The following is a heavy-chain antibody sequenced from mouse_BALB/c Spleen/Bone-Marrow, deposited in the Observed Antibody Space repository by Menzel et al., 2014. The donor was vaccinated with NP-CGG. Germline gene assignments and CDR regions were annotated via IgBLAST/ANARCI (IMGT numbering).Heavy chain of an antibody. V-gene: IGHV2-6-7*01. CDR1: GFSLTGYG. D-gene: IGHD2-4*01. CDR3: ARDSFLITRALDY. Sequence: QVQLKQSGPGLMAPSQSLSITCTVSGFSLTGYGVSWVRQSPGKGLEWLGMIWGDGSTDYNSALKSRLSISKDNSKSQVFLKMNSLQTDDTARYYCARDSFLITRALDYWGQGTSVTVSS. CDR2: IWGDGST. J-gene: IGHJ4*01.